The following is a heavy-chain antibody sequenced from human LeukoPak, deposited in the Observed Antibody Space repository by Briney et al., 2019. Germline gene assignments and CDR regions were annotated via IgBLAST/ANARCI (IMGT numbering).Heavy chain of an antibody. V-gene: IGHV3-53*01. CDR3: AKVGRSGYDNTAYFDY. Sequence: PGGSLRLSCAASGFTVSTNCMIWVRQPPGKGLEWVSVIYNTGSTYNADSVKGRFTISRDNSKNTLYLQMNSLRAEDTAVYYCAKVGRSGYDNTAYFDYWGQGTLVTVSS. D-gene: IGHD5-12*01. CDR2: IYNTGST. J-gene: IGHJ4*02. CDR1: GFTVSTNC.